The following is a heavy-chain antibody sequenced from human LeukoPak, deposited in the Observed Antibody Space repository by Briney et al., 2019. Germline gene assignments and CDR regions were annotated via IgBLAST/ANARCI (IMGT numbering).Heavy chain of an antibody. CDR1: GYTFTSYY. D-gene: IGHD4-23*01. V-gene: IGHV1-46*01. Sequence: ASVKVSCKASGYTFTSYYMHWVRQAPGRGLEWMGIINPSGGSTSYAQKFQGRVTMTRDMSTSTVYMELSSLRSEDTAVYYCARWGGTYGGRYDYWGQGTLVTVSS. CDR2: INPSGGST. J-gene: IGHJ4*02. CDR3: ARWGGTYGGRYDY.